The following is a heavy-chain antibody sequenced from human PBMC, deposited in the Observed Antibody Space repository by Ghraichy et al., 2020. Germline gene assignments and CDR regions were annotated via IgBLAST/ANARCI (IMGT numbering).Heavy chain of an antibody. J-gene: IGHJ5*02. D-gene: IGHD3-16*01. CDR1: GDSMRGYY. V-gene: IGHV4-59*01. Sequence: SQTLSLTCPVSGDSMRGYYWNWIRQPPGKGLEWIGYVFYTGSTNYNSSLESRVTISRDTSQNQISLELRSGNVADTAVYYCARGVRFPVGESGFYGWPDLWGRGTLVTVSS. CDR3: ARGVRFPVGESGFYGWPDL. CDR2: VFYTGST.